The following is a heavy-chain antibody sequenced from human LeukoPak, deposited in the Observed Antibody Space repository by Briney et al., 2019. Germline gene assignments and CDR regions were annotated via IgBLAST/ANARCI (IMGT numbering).Heavy chain of an antibody. Sequence: GGSLRLSCAASGFIFSSYAMSWVRQAPGKGLEWVSAISGSGGGPYYADSVKGRFTISRDNSKDTLYLQMNSLRAEDTAVYYCARSGYTRFDYWGQGTLVTVSS. D-gene: IGHD5-24*01. CDR3: ARSGYTRFDY. CDR2: ISGSGGGP. CDR1: GFIFSSYA. J-gene: IGHJ4*02. V-gene: IGHV3-23*01.